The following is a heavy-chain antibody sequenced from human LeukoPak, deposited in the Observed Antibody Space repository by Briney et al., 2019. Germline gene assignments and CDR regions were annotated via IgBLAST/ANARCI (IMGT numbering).Heavy chain of an antibody. Sequence: GGSLRLSCAASGFTFSTYNMNWVRQAPGKGLEWVSYISYSSSNIYYADSVKGRFTISRDYAKNSLYLQMNSLRAEDTALYYCARMAAAGYFDYWGQGTLVTVSS. CDR1: GFTFSTYN. D-gene: IGHD6-13*01. CDR2: ISYSSSNI. V-gene: IGHV3-48*01. CDR3: ARMAAAGYFDY. J-gene: IGHJ4*02.